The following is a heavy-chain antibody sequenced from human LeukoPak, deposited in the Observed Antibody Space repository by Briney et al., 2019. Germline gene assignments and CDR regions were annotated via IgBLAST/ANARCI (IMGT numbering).Heavy chain of an antibody. V-gene: IGHV3-53*01. D-gene: IGHD3-10*01. J-gene: IGHJ4*02. CDR2: IYSGGST. Sequence: GGSLRLSCAASGFTVRSNYMSWVRQAPGKGLEWVSVIYSGGSTYYADSVKGRFTISRDNSKNTLYLQMNSLRAEDTAVYYCARGPLLWFGDYWGQGTLVTVSS. CDR1: GFTVRSNY. CDR3: ARGPLLWFGDY.